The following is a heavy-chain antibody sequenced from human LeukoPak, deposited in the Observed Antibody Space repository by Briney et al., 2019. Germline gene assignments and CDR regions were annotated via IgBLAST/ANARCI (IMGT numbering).Heavy chain of an antibody. CDR1: GYTFTSYD. Sequence: ASVKVSCKASGYTFTSYDINWVRQATGQGLEWMGWMNPNSGNTGYAQKFQGRVAMTRDTSISTAYMELSSLRSEDTAVYYCARFGGTSRARNYFSYYYKDLWGKGTTVTVSS. CDR2: MNPNSGNT. J-gene: IGHJ6*03. CDR3: ARFGGTSRARNYFSYYYKDL. V-gene: IGHV1-8*01. D-gene: IGHD2-2*01.